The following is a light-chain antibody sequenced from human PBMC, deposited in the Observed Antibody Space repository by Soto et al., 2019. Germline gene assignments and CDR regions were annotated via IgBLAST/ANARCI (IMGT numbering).Light chain of an antibody. Sequence: EIVLSQSPATLSLSPGDRATLSCGASQSVSRSYLAWYQQKPGLAPRLIIYDASTRATGIPDRFSGNGSGTDFTLTISRLEPEDFAVYYCQQSGSSPITFGQGTRLEIK. CDR2: DAS. J-gene: IGKJ5*01. V-gene: IGKV3D-20*01. CDR3: QQSGSSPIT. CDR1: QSVSRSY.